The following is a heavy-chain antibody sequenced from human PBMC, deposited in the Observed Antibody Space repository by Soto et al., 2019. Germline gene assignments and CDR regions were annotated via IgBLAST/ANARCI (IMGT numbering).Heavy chain of an antibody. V-gene: IGHV4-34*01. CDR2: INHSGGT. J-gene: IGHJ4*02. CDR1: GGSFSGYY. CDR3: ARGRKGFSSSCYVD. D-gene: IGHD6-13*01. Sequence: QVQLQQWGAGLLKPSETLSLTCAVYGGSFSGYYWSWIRQPPGKGLEWIGEINHSGGTDYNPSLKSRVTISLDTSKNQLSLKLSSVTAADTAVYYCARGRKGFSSSCYVDWGQGTLVTVSS.